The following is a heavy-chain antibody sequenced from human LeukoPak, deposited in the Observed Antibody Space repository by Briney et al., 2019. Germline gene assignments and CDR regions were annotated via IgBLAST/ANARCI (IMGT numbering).Heavy chain of an antibody. D-gene: IGHD3-10*01. J-gene: IGHJ4*02. CDR3: ASTNHYYGSGTYDYYFDY. Sequence: GGSLRLSCATSGFTFSSYSMNWVRQAPGTGLEWVSSISSGSDYIYYADSVKGRFTISRDNAKNSLYLQMTSLRAEDTAVYYCASTNHYYGSGTYDYYFDYWGQGTLLTVSS. CDR2: ISSGSDYI. V-gene: IGHV3-21*01. CDR1: GFTFSSYS.